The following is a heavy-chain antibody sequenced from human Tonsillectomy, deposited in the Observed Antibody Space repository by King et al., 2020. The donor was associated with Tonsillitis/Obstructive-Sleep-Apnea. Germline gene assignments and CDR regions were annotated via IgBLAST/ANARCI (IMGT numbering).Heavy chain of an antibody. V-gene: IGHV3-30*04. D-gene: IGHD5-12*01. CDR2: IAYDGSNK. J-gene: IGHJ6*02. CDR1: RFTFNSYA. CDR3: ARDFSATIDYGMDV. Sequence: VQLVESGGGVVQPGRSLRLSCAASRFTFNSYAMHWVRQAPGKGLEWMAVIAYDGSNKYYADSVKGRFTISRDNSKNPLYLQMNSQIAEDTAVYYCARDFSATIDYGMDVWGQGTTVTVSS.